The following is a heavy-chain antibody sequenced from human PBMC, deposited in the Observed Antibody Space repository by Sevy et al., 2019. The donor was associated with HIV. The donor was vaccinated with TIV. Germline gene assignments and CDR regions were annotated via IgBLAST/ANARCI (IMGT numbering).Heavy chain of an antibody. Sequence: SLKISCAASGFTFDDYAMHWVRQAPGKGLEWVSGISWKSGSIGYADSVKGRFTISRDNAKNSLYLQMNSLRADDTALDYCAKEVYGGIAAAGTGEFDPWGQGTLVTVSS. CDR2: ISWKSGSI. CDR3: AKEVYGGIAAAGTGEFDP. J-gene: IGHJ5*02. V-gene: IGHV3-9*01. CDR1: GFTFDDYA. D-gene: IGHD6-13*01.